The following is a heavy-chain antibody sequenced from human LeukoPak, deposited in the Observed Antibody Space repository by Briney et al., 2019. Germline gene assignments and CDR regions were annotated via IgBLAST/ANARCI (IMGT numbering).Heavy chain of an antibody. CDR2: IYASGST. D-gene: IGHD4-11*01. J-gene: IGHJ6*03. Sequence: PSETLSLTCTVSGGSISIYSWSWIRQPAGKGLEWIGRIYASGSTTYTPSLKGRVTMSVDTSKNQFSLKLSSVTAADTAVYYCARDSTVTTSKNYFYYYMDVWGKGTTVTVSS. CDR1: GGSISIYS. V-gene: IGHV4-4*07. CDR3: ARDSTVTTSKNYFYYYMDV.